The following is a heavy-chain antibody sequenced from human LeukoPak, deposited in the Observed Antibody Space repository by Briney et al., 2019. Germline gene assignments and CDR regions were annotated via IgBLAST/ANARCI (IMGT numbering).Heavy chain of an antibody. J-gene: IGHJ5*02. CDR1: GYTFTSYG. CDR2: ISAYNGNT. V-gene: IGHV1-18*01. Sequence: ASVKVSCKASGYTFTSYGISWVRQAPGQGLERMGWISAYNGNTNYAQKLRGRVTMTTDTSTSTAYMELRSLRSDDTAVYYCAREPLLGHYYDSSGYYRYNWFDPWGQGTLVTVSS. D-gene: IGHD3-22*01. CDR3: AREPLLGHYYDSSGYYRYNWFDP.